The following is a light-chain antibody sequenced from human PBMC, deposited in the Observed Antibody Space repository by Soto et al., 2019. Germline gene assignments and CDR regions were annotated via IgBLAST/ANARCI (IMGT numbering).Light chain of an antibody. CDR1: QSVGSY. V-gene: IGKV3-11*01. CDR3: QQRKNWPRT. Sequence: EIVLTQSPVTLSLSPGERATLSCRASQSVGSYLAWYQQKPGQAPRLLIYDASNRATGIPARFSGSGSGTDFTLTISSLEPEDFAVYYCQQRKNWPRTFGQGTKVDIK. J-gene: IGKJ1*01. CDR2: DAS.